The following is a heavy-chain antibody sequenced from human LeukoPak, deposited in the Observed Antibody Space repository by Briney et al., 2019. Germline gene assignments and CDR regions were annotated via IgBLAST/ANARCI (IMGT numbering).Heavy chain of an antibody. V-gene: IGHV3-7*01. CDR2: IKEDGSEK. J-gene: IGHJ4*02. CDR1: GFTFTNYW. Sequence: GGSLRLSCAASGFTFTNYWMSWVRQAPGKGLEWVANIKEDGSEKYYVDSVKGRFAISRDNAKNSLYLQMNSLRAEDTAVYYCARDQGWGQGTLVTVSS. CDR3: ARDQG.